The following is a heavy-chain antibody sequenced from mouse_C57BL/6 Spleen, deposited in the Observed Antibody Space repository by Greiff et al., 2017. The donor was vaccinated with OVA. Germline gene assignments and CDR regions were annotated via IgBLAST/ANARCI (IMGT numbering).Heavy chain of an antibody. CDR2: ISYDGSN. D-gene: IGHD1-1*01. CDR3: AREGLLRSFDD. CDR1: GYSITSGYY. V-gene: IGHV3-6*01. J-gene: IGHJ2*01. Sequence: EVKLMESGPGLVKPSQSLSLTCSVTGYSITSGYYWNWIRQFPGNKLEWMGYISYDGSNNYNPSLKNRISITRDTSKNQFFLKLNSVTTEDTATYYCAREGLLRSFDDWGQGTTLTVSS.